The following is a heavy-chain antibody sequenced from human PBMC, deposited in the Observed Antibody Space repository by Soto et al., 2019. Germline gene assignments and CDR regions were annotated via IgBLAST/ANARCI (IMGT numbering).Heavy chain of an antibody. Sequence: GGSLRLSCAASGFTFSSYAMSWVRQAPGKGLEWVSTISGSGGSTYYADSVKGRFTISRDNSKNTLHLQMNSLRAEDTAVYYCAKDLPSSGWYDFDYWGQGTLVTVSS. CDR3: AKDLPSSGWYDFDY. D-gene: IGHD6-19*01. V-gene: IGHV3-23*01. CDR2: ISGSGGST. CDR1: GFTFSSYA. J-gene: IGHJ4*02.